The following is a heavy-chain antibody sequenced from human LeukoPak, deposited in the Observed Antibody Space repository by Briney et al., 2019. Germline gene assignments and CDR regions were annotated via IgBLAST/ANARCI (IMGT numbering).Heavy chain of an antibody. CDR1: GFTFDDYA. D-gene: IGHD1-1*01. Sequence: GRSLRLSCAASGFTFDDYAMHWVRQAPGKGLEWVSGISWNSGSIGYADSVKGRFTISRDNAKNSLYLQMNSLRAEDTALYYCAKDIQSGWRTYYYYMDGWGKGTTVTVSS. CDR3: AKDIQSGWRTYYYYMDG. V-gene: IGHV3-9*01. J-gene: IGHJ6*03. CDR2: ISWNSGSI.